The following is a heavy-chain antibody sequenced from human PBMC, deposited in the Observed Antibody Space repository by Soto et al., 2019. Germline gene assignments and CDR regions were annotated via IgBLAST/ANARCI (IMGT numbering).Heavy chain of an antibody. CDR1: GGSFSGYY. J-gene: IGHJ4*02. CDR2: INHSGST. V-gene: IGHV4-34*01. D-gene: IGHD3-16*02. Sequence: SETLSLTCAVYGGSFSGYYWSWIRQPPGKGLEWIGEINHSGSTNYNPSLKSRVTISVDTSKNQFSLKLSSVTAADTAVYYCARGKSYDYVWGSYRYSSPYFDYWGQGTLVTISS. CDR3: ARGKSYDYVWGSYRYSSPYFDY.